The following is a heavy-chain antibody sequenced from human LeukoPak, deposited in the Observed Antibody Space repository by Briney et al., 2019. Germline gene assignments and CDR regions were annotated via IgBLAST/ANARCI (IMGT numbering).Heavy chain of an antibody. CDR3: ARGYNWNYQNAFDI. CDR1: GFTFDDYG. V-gene: IGHV3-20*04. J-gene: IGHJ3*02. Sequence: GGSLRLSCAASGFTFDDYGMSWVRQAPGKGLEWVSGINWNGGSTGYADSVKGRFTISRDNAKNSLYLQMNSLRAEDTALYYCARGYNWNYQNAFDIWGQGTMVTVSS. CDR2: INWNGGST. D-gene: IGHD1-7*01.